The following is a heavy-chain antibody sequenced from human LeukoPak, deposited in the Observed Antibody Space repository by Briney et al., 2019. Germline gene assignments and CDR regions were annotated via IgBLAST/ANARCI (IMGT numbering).Heavy chain of an antibody. V-gene: IGHV1-2*02. Sequence: ASVKVSCKASGYTFTAYYMHWVRQAPGQGLEWMGWINPNSGGTNYAQNFQGRVTMTRDTSIGTAYMELSRLTSDDTAVYYCARAEFCAPNCYYYFYYWGQGTLVTVSS. D-gene: IGHD2-21*02. CDR3: ARAEFCAPNCYYYFYY. CDR2: INPNSGGT. J-gene: IGHJ4*02. CDR1: GYTFTAYY.